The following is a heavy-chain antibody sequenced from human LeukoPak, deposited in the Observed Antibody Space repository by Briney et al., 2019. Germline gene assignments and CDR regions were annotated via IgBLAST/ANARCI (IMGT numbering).Heavy chain of an antibody. V-gene: IGHV4-39*01. D-gene: IGHD5-18*01. Sequence: PSETLSLTCTVSGGSISSSSYYWGWIRQPPGKGLEWIGSIYYSGSTYYNPSLKSRVTISVDTSKNQFSLKLSSVTAADTAVYYRARRNQDTAMVYYYGMDVWGQGTTVTVSS. CDR1: GGSISSSSYY. CDR3: ARRNQDTAMVYYYGMDV. CDR2: IYYSGST. J-gene: IGHJ6*02.